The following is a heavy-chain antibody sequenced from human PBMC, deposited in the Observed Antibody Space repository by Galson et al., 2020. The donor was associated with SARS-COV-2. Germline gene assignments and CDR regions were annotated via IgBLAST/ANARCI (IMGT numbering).Heavy chain of an antibody. CDR1: GYTLTELS. D-gene: IGHD2-2*02. V-gene: IGHV1-24*01. Sequence: ASVKVSCKVSGYTLTELSMHWVRQAPGKGLEWMGGFDPEDGETIYAQKFQGRVTMTEDTSTDTAYMELSSLRSEDTAVYYCATGPVVPAAIPNGFDPGGQGTLVTVPS. CDR2: FDPEDGET. CDR3: ATGPVVPAAIPNGFDP. J-gene: IGHJ5*02.